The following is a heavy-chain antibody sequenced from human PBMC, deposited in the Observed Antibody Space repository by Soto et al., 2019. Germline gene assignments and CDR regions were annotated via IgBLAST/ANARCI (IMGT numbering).Heavy chain of an antibody. J-gene: IGHJ4*02. CDR3: ARPTGDIVVVPAAMENYYFDY. D-gene: IGHD2-2*01. V-gene: IGHV1-18*01. Sequence: ASAKVSCKASGYTFTSYGISWVRQAPGQGLEWMGWISAYNGNTNYAQKLQGRVTMTTDTSTSTAYMELRSLRSDDTAVYYCARPTGDIVVVPAAMENYYFDYWGQGTLVTVPQ. CDR2: ISAYNGNT. CDR1: GYTFTSYG.